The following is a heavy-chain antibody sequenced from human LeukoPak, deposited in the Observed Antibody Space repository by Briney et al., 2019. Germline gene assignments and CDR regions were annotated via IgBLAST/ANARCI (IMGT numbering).Heavy chain of an antibody. CDR3: AREVTTVTTVYNWFDP. J-gene: IGHJ5*02. Sequence: GSSVKVSCKASGGTFSTYAINWVRQAPGQGLEWMGGIMSIFGGANYAQKFQGRVTITADESTSTAYMELSSLRSEDTAVYYCAREVTTVTTVYNWFDPWGQGTLVTVSS. V-gene: IGHV1-69*13. CDR2: IMSIFGGA. D-gene: IGHD4-17*01. CDR1: GGTFSTYA.